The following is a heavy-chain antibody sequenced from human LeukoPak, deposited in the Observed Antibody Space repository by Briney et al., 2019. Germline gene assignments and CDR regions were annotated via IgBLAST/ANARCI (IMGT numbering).Heavy chain of an antibody. V-gene: IGHV3-7*01. CDR3: ARDEVTY. CDR1: GFTFSSHR. CDR2: IKEDGSEK. J-gene: IGHJ4*02. Sequence: GGSLRLSCAASGFTFSSHRMSWVRQTPGKWLEWVAHIKEDGSEKYYVDSVKGRFTISRDNAKNSLYLQVNSLRSEDTAVYYCARDEVTYWGQGILVTVSS.